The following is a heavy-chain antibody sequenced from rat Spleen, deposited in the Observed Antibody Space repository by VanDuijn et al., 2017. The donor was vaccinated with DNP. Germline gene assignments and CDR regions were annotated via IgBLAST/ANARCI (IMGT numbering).Heavy chain of an antibody. J-gene: IGHJ3*01. V-gene: IGHV5-31*01. Sequence: EVQLVESGGGPVQPGRSLKLSCVASGFIFSNYWMTWIRQAPGKGLEWVASITNTGGSIYYPDSVKGRFTISRDNAQNTLYLQMNSLRSEDTATYYCTRGVLTEGIVTWFAYWGQGTLVTVSS. D-gene: IGHD1-11*01. CDR3: TRGVLTEGIVTWFAY. CDR2: ITNTGGSI. CDR1: GFIFSNYW.